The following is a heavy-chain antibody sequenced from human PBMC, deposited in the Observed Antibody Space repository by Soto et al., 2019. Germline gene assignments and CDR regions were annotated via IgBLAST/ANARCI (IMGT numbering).Heavy chain of an antibody. V-gene: IGHV4-39*01. CDR2: IYYSGST. J-gene: IGHJ4*02. Sequence: QLQLQESGPGLVKPSETLSLTCTVSGGSISSSSYYWGWIRQPPGKGLEWIGSIYYSGSTYYNPSLKSRDTITVDTSKNQFSLKLSSVTAADTAVYYCARLSITLVRGDYWGQGTLVTVSS. D-gene: IGHD3-10*01. CDR3: ARLSITLVRGDY. CDR1: GGSISSSSYY.